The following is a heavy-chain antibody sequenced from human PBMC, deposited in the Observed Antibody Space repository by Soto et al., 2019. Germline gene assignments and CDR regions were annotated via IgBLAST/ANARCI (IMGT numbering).Heavy chain of an antibody. J-gene: IGHJ4*02. CDR3: ARDPALGGPFDY. CDR2: INAFNCNT. CDR1: GYTFTSYY. V-gene: IGHV1-18*04. D-gene: IGHD3-16*01. Sequence: ASVKVSCKASGYTFTSYYMHWVRQAPGQGLEWMGIINAFNCNTKYAQKFQGRVSMTTYTSTSTAYMELRSLRSDDTAVYYCARDPALGGPFDYWGQGTLVTVSS.